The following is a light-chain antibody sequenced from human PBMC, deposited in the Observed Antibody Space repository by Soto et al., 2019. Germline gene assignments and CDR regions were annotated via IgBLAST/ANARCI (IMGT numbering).Light chain of an antibody. V-gene: IGKV3-15*01. CDR1: QSINSN. Sequence: MVMTQSPATLSVSPGERATLSCRASQSINSNLAWYQQKPGQAPRLLMFRASIRATGFPARFSGSGSGTEFTLTISSLQSEDFAVYYCQQYIRWPLTFGGGTKVDIK. CDR3: QQYIRWPLT. J-gene: IGKJ4*01. CDR2: RAS.